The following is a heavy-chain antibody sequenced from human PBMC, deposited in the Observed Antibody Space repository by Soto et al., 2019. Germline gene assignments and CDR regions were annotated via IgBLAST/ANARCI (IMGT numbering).Heavy chain of an antibody. Sequence: ASVKVSCKASGYTFTGDAMAWVRQAPGQRLEWMGWINAGNGNTKYSEKFQGRVTITRDTSASTAYMELSSLRSEDTAVYYCARDQRIAFDYWGQGTKVTVSS. CDR2: INAGNGNT. D-gene: IGHD6-25*01. CDR1: GYTFTGDA. CDR3: ARDQRIAFDY. J-gene: IGHJ4*02. V-gene: IGHV1-3*01.